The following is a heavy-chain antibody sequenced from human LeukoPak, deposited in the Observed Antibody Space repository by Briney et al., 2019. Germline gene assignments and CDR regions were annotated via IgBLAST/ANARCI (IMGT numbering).Heavy chain of an antibody. CDR3: ARWDSGEWFHDAFDI. J-gene: IGHJ3*02. D-gene: IGHD3-3*01. V-gene: IGHV4-38-2*01. Sequence: PSETLSLTCGVSGYSISSGYYWGWIRKPPGKGLGGIGGIYHSGSTYYTPSLKSRVTISVDTSKKQFSLKLRSVTAADTALYYCARWDSGEWFHDAFDIWGQGTRVTVSS. CDR2: IYHSGST. CDR1: GYSISSGYY.